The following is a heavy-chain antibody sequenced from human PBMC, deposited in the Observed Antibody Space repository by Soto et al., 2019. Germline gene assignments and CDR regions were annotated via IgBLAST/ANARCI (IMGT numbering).Heavy chain of an antibody. D-gene: IGHD6-13*01. CDR3: ARDSFGQQVHCDH. V-gene: IGHV4-30-4*02. CDR1: GGSISSGDYC. Sequence: PSETLSLTCTVSGGSISSGDYCWSWVRQPPGKGLEWIGYIYYSGSTYYNPSLKSRVTISVDTSKNQFSLKLSSVTAADTAVYYCARDSFGQQVHCDHWGHGTLVTVSS. J-gene: IGHJ4*01. CDR2: IYYSGST.